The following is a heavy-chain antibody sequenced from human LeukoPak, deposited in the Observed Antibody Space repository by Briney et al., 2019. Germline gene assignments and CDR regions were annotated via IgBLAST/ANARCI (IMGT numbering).Heavy chain of an antibody. D-gene: IGHD3-22*01. CDR1: GGSISSGDYY. J-gene: IGHJ4*02. CDR3: ARVYDSSGHYYIDY. V-gene: IGHV4-31*03. CDR2: INYRGST. Sequence: SETLSLTCTVSGGSISSGDYYWSWIRQHPGKGLECIGYINYRGSTYYNPSLESRLTISVDTSKNQFSLKVTSVTAADTAVYYCARVYDSSGHYYIDYWGQGTLVTVSS.